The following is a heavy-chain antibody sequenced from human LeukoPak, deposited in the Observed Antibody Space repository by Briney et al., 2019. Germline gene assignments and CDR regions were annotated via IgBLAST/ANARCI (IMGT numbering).Heavy chain of an antibody. CDR1: GFPFSSYE. Sequence: GSLRLSCAASGFPFSSYEMNWVRQAPGKGLEWVSYISSSGSTIYYADSVKGRFTISRDNAKNSLYLQMNSLRAEDTAVYYCARGDAGGSYDFWSGYYPYYWGQGTLVTVSS. V-gene: IGHV3-48*03. D-gene: IGHD3-3*01. CDR3: ARGDAGGSYDFWSGYYPYY. CDR2: ISSSGSTI. J-gene: IGHJ4*02.